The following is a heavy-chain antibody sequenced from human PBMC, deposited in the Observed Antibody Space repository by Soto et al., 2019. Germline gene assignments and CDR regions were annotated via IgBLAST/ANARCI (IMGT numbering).Heavy chain of an antibody. V-gene: IGHV3-30-3*01. CDR1: GFTFSSYA. CDR3: ARGEGGSSLVKH. Sequence: QVQLVESGGGVVQPGRSLRLSCAASGFTFSSYAMHWVRQAPGKGLEWVAVISYDGSNKYYADSVKGRFTISRDNSKNTLYLQMNSLRAEDTAVYYCARGEGGSSLVKHWGQGTLVTVSS. J-gene: IGHJ4*02. CDR2: ISYDGSNK. D-gene: IGHD3-16*01.